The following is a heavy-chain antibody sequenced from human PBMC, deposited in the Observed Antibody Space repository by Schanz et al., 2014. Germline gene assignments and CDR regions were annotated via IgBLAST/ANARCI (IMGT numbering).Heavy chain of an antibody. CDR1: GVSISSFY. J-gene: IGHJ4*02. CDR2: IYGGGSP. CDR3: ARARSWPDY. D-gene: IGHD6-13*01. Sequence: QVQLQESGPGLVRPSETLSLTCTVSGVSISSFYWSWIRQSPGQGLEYFGYIYGGGSPSYNPPLKSRVTMTFDPPRNAFSLTLSSVTAADTAVYYCARARSWPDYWGQGTLVTVSS. V-gene: IGHV4-59*08.